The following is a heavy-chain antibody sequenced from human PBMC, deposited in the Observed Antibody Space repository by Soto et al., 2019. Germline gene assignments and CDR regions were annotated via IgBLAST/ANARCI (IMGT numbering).Heavy chain of an antibody. Sequence: QLQLQESGPGLVKPSETLSLTCTVSGGSLSSSSSYWGWIRQPPGKGLEWIGSMSYSGSTYHNPSLKSRVTLSVDTSQSRFSLNLTSVTAADTAVYYCARHRVPIVSDPIPGCFDSWGQGILVTASS. CDR3: ARHRVPIVSDPIPGCFDS. V-gene: IGHV4-39*01. D-gene: IGHD2-15*01. CDR1: GGSLSSSSSY. J-gene: IGHJ4*02. CDR2: MSYSGST.